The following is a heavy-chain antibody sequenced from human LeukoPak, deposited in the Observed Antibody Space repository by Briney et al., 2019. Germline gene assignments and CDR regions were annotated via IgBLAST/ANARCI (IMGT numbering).Heavy chain of an antibody. J-gene: IGHJ4*02. D-gene: IGHD3-3*01. V-gene: IGHV3-7*03. Sequence: HPGGSLRLSCVASGFTFGKYWMSWVRQAPGKGLEWVANIKLDGSEKNYVDSVKGRFTISRDNTKNSLYLQMNSLRVEDTAVFYWARDQYDTWSRRGNCELWGQGTLVIVSS. CDR2: IKLDGSEK. CDR3: ARDQYDTWSRRGNCEL. CDR1: GFTFGKYW.